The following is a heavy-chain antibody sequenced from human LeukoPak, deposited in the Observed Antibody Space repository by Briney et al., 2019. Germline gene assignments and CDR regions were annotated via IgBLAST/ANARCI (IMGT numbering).Heavy chain of an antibody. CDR1: GLRFSSYW. CDR3: VSFYETY. D-gene: IGHD2/OR15-2a*01. V-gene: IGHV3-7*01. CDR2: IKEDGSGK. J-gene: IGHJ4*02. Sequence: GGSLRLSCAASGLRFSSYWMNWVRQAPGKGLEWVAHIKEDGSGKHYVDSVKGRFTISKDNAKNTVYLQMNSLRAEDTAVYYCVSFYETYWGRGTLVTVSS.